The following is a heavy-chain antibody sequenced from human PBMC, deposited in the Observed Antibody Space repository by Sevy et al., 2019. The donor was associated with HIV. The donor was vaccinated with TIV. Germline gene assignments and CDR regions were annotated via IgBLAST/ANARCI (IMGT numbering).Heavy chain of an antibody. V-gene: IGHV3-23*01. CDR1: GFTFSGYA. D-gene: IGHD2-2*01. J-gene: IGHJ6*02. CDR3: AKTINSGGGVVPAANYYDYGMDV. CDR2: ISGKGGST. Sequence: GGSLRLSCAASGFTFSGYAMSWVRQAPGKGLEWVSAISGKGGSTHYADSVEGRFTISRDNSKNTLYLQMNSLRAEDTAVYYCAKTINSGGGVVPAANYYDYGMDVWGQGTTVTVSS.